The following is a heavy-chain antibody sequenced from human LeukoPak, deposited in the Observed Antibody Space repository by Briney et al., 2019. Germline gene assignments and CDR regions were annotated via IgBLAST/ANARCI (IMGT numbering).Heavy chain of an antibody. CDR2: INHSGST. J-gene: IGHJ4*02. CDR1: GGSFSGYY. D-gene: IGHD3-10*01. Sequence: SETLSLTCAVYGGSFSGYYWSWIRQPPGKGLEWIGEINHSGSTNSNPSLKSRVTTSIDTSKNQFSLKLSSVTAADTAAYYCARGRVRVQGSGSSYDYWGQGTLVTVSS. V-gene: IGHV4-34*01. CDR3: ARGRVRVQGSGSSYDY.